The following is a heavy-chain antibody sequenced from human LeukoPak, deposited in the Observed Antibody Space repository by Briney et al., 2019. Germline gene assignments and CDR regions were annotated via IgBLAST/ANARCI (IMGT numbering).Heavy chain of an antibody. Sequence: SQTLSLTCTVSGASISTGSSYWSWIRQPAGEGLEWIGRIHYSGSTNYNPSLNSRVTISVDTSKNQFSLKLTSVTAADTAVYYCARRITGTTSDSFDYWGQGTLVTVSS. D-gene: IGHD1-20*01. CDR1: GASISTGSSY. CDR3: ARRITGTTSDSFDY. V-gene: IGHV4-61*02. CDR2: IHYSGST. J-gene: IGHJ4*02.